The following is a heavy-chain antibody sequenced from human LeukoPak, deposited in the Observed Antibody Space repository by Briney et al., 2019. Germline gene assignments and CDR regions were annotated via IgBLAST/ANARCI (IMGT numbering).Heavy chain of an antibody. Sequence: ASVKVSCKASGYTFTSYGISWVRQAPGQGLEWMGWISAYNGNTNYAQKLQGRVTMTTDTTTSTAYMELRSLRSDDTAVYYCARFPGDIVVVPAAPIDAFDIWGQGTMVTVSS. CDR3: ARFPGDIVVVPAAPIDAFDI. CDR1: GYTFTSYG. V-gene: IGHV1-18*01. CDR2: ISAYNGNT. J-gene: IGHJ3*02. D-gene: IGHD2-2*01.